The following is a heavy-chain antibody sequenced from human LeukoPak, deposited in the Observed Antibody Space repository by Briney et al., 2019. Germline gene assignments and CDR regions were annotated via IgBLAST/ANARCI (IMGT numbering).Heavy chain of an antibody. J-gene: IGHJ4*02. D-gene: IGHD5-12*01. CDR2: IYYSGST. CDR3: ARRRIVATIDY. CDR1: GDSISSNNYY. Sequence: PSQTLSLTCTVSGDSISSNNYYWGWIRQPPGKGLEWIGSIYYSGSTYYNPSLKSRVTISVDTSKNQFSLKLSSVTAADTAVYYCARRRIVATIDYWGQGTLVTVSS. V-gene: IGHV4-39*01.